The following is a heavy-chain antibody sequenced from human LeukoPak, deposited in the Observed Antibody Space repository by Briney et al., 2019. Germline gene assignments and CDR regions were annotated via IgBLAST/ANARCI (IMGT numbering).Heavy chain of an antibody. Sequence: GGSLRLSCAASGCTFSDYYMSWIRQAPGKGLEWVAYISSSGSTIYFADSVKGRFTISRDNAKNSLYLQMNSLRAADTAVYSCARVFFWNYFDYWGQGTLVTVSS. J-gene: IGHJ4*02. CDR2: ISSSGSTI. D-gene: IGHD1-1*01. V-gene: IGHV3-11*01. CDR1: GCTFSDYY. CDR3: ARVFFWNYFDY.